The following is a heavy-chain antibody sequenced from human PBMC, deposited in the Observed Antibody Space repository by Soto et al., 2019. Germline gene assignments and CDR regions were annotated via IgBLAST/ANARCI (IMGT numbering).Heavy chain of an antibody. CDR1: GYTFTSYA. CDR3: ARDAAARYYYGMDV. Sequence: QVQLVQSGAEVKKPGASVKVSCKASGYTFTSYAMHWVRQAPGQRHEWMGWINAGNGNTKYSQKFQGRVTITRDTSATTAYMELSSLRSEDTAVYDCARDAAARYYYGMDVWGQGTTVTVSS. V-gene: IGHV1-3*01. D-gene: IGHD6-6*01. J-gene: IGHJ6*02. CDR2: INAGNGNT.